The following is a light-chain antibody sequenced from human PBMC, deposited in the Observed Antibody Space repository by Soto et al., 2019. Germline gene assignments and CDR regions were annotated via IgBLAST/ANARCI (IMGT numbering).Light chain of an antibody. V-gene: IGLV2-14*03. CDR2: DVS. J-gene: IGLJ1*01. Sequence: QSALTQPASVSGAPGQRITISCTGTSSNIGGYYYVSWYQQQPGTAPKLIIYDVSNRPSGISTRFSGSKSGNTASLTISGLQTEEEAAYYCSPSTGSSPRDVFGSGTKVTVL. CDR1: SSNIGGYYY. CDR3: SPSTGSSPRDV.